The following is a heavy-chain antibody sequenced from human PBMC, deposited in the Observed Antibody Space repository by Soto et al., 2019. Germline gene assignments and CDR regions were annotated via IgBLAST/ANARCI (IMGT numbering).Heavy chain of an antibody. V-gene: IGHV3-23*01. CDR2: ISGSGGST. J-gene: IGHJ4*02. D-gene: IGHD4-17*01. Sequence: EVQLLESGGGLVQPGGSLRLSCAASGFTFSSYAMSWVRQAPGKGLEWVSAISGSGGSTYYAGSVKGRFTISSDNSKDRLYLQMNSLRAEDTAVYYCAKVRTTVTTFFFLSDYWGQGTLVTVSS. CDR3: AKVRTTVTTFFFLSDY. CDR1: GFTFSSYA.